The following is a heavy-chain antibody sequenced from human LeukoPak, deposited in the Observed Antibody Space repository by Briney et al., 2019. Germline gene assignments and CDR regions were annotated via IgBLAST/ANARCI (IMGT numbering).Heavy chain of an antibody. CDR3: ARDRLHYGEYEKTFDY. CDR2: ISGSSGAT. CDR1: GFTFKTYV. V-gene: IGHV3-23*01. D-gene: IGHD4-17*01. Sequence: GGSLRLSCAASGFTFKTYVMSWVRQAPGKGLEWVSAISGSSGATYYADSVKGRFTISRDNSKNTLYLQMNSLRAEDTAVYYCARDRLHYGEYEKTFDYWGQGTLVSVSS. J-gene: IGHJ4*02.